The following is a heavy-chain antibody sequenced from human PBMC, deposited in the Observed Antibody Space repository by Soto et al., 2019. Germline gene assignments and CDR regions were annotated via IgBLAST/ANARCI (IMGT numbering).Heavy chain of an antibody. D-gene: IGHD6-6*01. CDR1: GFTFSSYG. Sequence: QVQLVESGGGVVQPGRSLRLSCAASGFTFSSYGMHWVRQAPGKGLEWVAVIWYDGSNKYYADSVKGRFTISRDNSKNTLYLQMNSLRAEDTAVYYCANEELVSNYYGMDVWGQGTTVTVSS. V-gene: IGHV3-33*06. CDR3: ANEELVSNYYGMDV. J-gene: IGHJ6*02. CDR2: IWYDGSNK.